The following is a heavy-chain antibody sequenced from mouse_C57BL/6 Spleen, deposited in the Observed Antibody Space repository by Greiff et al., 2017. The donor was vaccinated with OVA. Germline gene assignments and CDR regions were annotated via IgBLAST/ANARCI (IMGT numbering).Heavy chain of an antibody. V-gene: IGHV2-6*01. D-gene: IGHD1-1*01. Sequence: VKLEESGPGLVAPSQSLSITCPVSGFSLTSYGVDWVRQSPGKGLEWLGVRLGVGSTNYNSALKSRLSISKDNSKSQVFLNMNSLQTDDTAMYYCARTTVADAMDYWGQGTSVTVSS. CDR3: ARTTVADAMDY. CDR1: GFSLTSYG. J-gene: IGHJ4*01. CDR2: RLGVGST.